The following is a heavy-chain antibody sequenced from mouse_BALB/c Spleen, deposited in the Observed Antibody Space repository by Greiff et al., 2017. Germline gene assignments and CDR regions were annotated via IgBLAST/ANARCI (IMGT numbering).Heavy chain of an antibody. CDR1: GFTFSSYT. CDR3: ARGGAPYAMDD. Sequence: EVKLVESGGGLVQPGGSLKLSCAASGFTFSSYTMSWVRQTPEKRLEWVAYISNGGGSTYYPDTVKGRFTISRDNAKNTLYLQMSSLKSEDTAMYYCARGGAPYAMDDGGQGTSVTVSA. CDR2: ISNGGGST. J-gene: IGHJ4*01. D-gene: IGHD6-1*01. V-gene: IGHV5-12-2*01.